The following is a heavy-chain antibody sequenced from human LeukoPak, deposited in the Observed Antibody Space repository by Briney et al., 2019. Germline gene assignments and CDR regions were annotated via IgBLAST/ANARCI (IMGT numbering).Heavy chain of an antibody. CDR2: IYYSGST. D-gene: IGHD6-19*01. CDR1: GGSISSSSYY. J-gene: IGHJ6*03. CDR3: AKCSGWFVRGKDYYYMDV. Sequence: SETLSLTCTVSGGSISSSSYYWGWIRQPPGKGLEWIGSIYYSGSTYYNPSLKSRVTISVDTSKNQFSLKLSSVTAADTAVYYCAKCSGWFVRGKDYYYMDVWGKGTTVTVSS. V-gene: IGHV4-39*07.